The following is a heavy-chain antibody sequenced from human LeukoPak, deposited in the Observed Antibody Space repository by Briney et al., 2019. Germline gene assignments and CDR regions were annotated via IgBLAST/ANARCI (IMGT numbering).Heavy chain of an antibody. CDR3: ARRDDSSGYHKIFDY. Sequence: SETLSLTCAVSGGSFSGYYWSWIRQPPGKGLEWIGEINHSGSTNYNPSLKSRVTISVDTSKNQFSLKLSSVTAADTAVYYCARRDDSSGYHKIFDYWGPGTLVTVSS. J-gene: IGHJ4*02. CDR2: INHSGST. V-gene: IGHV4-34*01. D-gene: IGHD3-22*01. CDR1: GGSFSGYY.